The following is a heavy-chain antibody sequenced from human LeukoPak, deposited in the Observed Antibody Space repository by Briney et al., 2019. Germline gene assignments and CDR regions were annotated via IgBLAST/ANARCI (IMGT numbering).Heavy chain of an antibody. Sequence: SVTVSCKASGFTFTSSAVQWVRQARGQRLEWIGWIVVGSGNTNYAQKFQERVTITRDMSTSTAYMELSSLRSEDTAVYYCAAGRGRYCSSTSCSLVVSWFDPWGQGTLVTVSS. CDR1: GFTFTSSA. CDR2: IVVGSGNT. V-gene: IGHV1-58*01. D-gene: IGHD2-2*01. CDR3: AAGRGRYCSSTSCSLVVSWFDP. J-gene: IGHJ5*02.